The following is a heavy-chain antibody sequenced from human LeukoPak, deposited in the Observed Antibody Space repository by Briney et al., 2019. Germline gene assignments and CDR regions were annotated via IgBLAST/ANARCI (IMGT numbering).Heavy chain of an antibody. D-gene: IGHD2-8*01. J-gene: IGHJ4*02. V-gene: IGHV1-18*01. Sequence: ASVKVSFKTSGYSENFYGINWVRQVAAQGLEWMGWISAQHGQTEYAPNSQDRVTMTTDTYTNTAYMELRSLRSDDTAVYYCAGSVGYCTSNVCYLKYWGQGTLVTVSS. CDR3: AGSVGYCTSNVCYLKY. CDR2: ISAQHGQT. CDR1: GYSENFYG.